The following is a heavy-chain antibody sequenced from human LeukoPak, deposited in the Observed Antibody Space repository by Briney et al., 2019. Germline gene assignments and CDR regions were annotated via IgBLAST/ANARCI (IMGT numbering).Heavy chain of an antibody. CDR3: ARGRGGYGDYRFDY. J-gene: IGHJ4*02. D-gene: IGHD4-17*01. V-gene: IGHV1-8*03. Sequence: ASVKVSCKASGYTFTSYDINWVRQATGQGLEWMGWMNPNSGNTGYAQKFQGRVTITRNTSISTAYMELSSLRSEDTAVYYCARGRGGYGDYRFDYWGQGTLVTVSS. CDR1: GYTFTSYD. CDR2: MNPNSGNT.